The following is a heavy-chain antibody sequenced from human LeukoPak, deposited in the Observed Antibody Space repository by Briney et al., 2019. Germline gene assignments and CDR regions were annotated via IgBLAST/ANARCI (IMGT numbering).Heavy chain of an antibody. J-gene: IGHJ4*02. D-gene: IGHD2-21*01. Sequence: GASVKVSCKASGYTFTGYYMHWVRQAPGQGLEWMGWINPNSSSTNFAQKFQGRVTMTRDTSISTLYMELSRLRSDDTAVYYCAREMGWGELLFDYWGQGTLVTVSS. CDR1: GYTFTGYY. V-gene: IGHV1-2*02. CDR3: AREMGWGELLFDY. CDR2: INPNSSST.